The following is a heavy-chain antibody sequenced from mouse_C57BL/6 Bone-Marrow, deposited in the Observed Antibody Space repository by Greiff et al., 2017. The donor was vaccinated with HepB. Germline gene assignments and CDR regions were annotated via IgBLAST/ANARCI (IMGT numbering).Heavy chain of an antibody. CDR3: AGYLSYAMDY. V-gene: IGHV1-69*01. CDR1: GYTFTSYW. CDR2: IDPSDSYT. J-gene: IGHJ4*01. Sequence: QVQLQQPGAELVMPGASVKLSCKASGYTFTSYWMHWVKQRPGQGLEWIGEIDPSDSYTNYNQKFKGKSTLTVDKSSSTAYMQLSSLTSEDSAVYYCAGYLSYAMDYWGQGTSVTVSS.